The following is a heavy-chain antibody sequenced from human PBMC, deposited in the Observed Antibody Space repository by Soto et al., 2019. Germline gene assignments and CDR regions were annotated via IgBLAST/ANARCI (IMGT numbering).Heavy chain of an antibody. CDR2: IYWDDDT. D-gene: IGHD1-1*01. CDR3: AHSYLHYKKWLDP. J-gene: IGHJ5*02. Sequence: QITLKESGPTVVKPTQTLTLTCSFSGFSLSSDGVGVGWIRQPPGKAPEWLALIYWDDDTRYSPSLKSRLTTTKDTPKNQVVPTMTNMDPVDTATYYCAHSYLHYKKWLDPWGQGTLVSVSS. V-gene: IGHV2-5*02. CDR1: GFSLSSDGVG.